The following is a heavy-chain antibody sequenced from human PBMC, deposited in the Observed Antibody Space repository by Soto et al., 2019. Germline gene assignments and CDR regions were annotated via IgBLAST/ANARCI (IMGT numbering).Heavy chain of an antibody. V-gene: IGHV4-34*01. CDR3: ARDSARYCTSTSCYILQH. CDR2: INHSGST. Sequence: SETLSLTCAVYGGSFSGYYWSWIRQPPGKGLEWIGEINHSGSTNYNPSLKSRVTISPDTSKTQFSLRLSSVTAADTAVYYCARDSARYCTSTSCYILQHWGQGTLVTVSS. CDR1: GGSFSGYY. D-gene: IGHD2-2*02. J-gene: IGHJ1*01.